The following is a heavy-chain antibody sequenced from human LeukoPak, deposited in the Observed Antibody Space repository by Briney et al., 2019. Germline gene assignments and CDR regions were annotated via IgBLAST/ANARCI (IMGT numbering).Heavy chain of an antibody. V-gene: IGHV4-31*03. Sequence: SETLSLTCTVSGGSISSGGYYWSWIRQHPGKGLEWIGYIYYSGSTYYNPSLKSRVTISVDTSKNQFSLKLSSVTAADTAVYYCARGYYSNYVSWFDPWGQGTTVTVSS. D-gene: IGHD4-11*01. J-gene: IGHJ5*01. CDR3: ARGYYSNYVSWFDP. CDR2: IYYSGST. CDR1: GGSISSGGYY.